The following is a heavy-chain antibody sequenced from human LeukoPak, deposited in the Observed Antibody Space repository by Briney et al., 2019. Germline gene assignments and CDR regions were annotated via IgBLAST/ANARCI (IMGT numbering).Heavy chain of an antibody. CDR3: VGGTYYGGDY. J-gene: IGHJ4*02. Sequence: SETLSHTCTVSGGSISSYYWNWIRQPAGKGLEYIGRTYTGGSTNYNPSLKSRVTMSVDTSKNQFSLKLSSVTAADTAVYYCVGGTYYGGDYWGQGTLVTVSS. V-gene: IGHV4-4*07. CDR1: GGSISSYY. D-gene: IGHD1-26*01. CDR2: TYTGGST.